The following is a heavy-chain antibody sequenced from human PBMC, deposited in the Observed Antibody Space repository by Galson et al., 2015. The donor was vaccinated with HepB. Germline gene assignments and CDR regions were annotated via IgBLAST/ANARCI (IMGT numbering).Heavy chain of an antibody. V-gene: IGHV3-30*18. CDR2: ISYDGSNK. D-gene: IGHD2-21*02. Sequence: SLRLSCAASGFTFSSYGMHWVRQAPGKGLEWVAVISYDGSNKYYADSVKGRFTISRDNSKNTLYLQMNSLRAEDTAVYYCAKEWEGAATAIHALGPDYWGQGTLVTVSS. J-gene: IGHJ4*02. CDR1: GFTFSSYG. CDR3: AKEWEGAATAIHALGPDY.